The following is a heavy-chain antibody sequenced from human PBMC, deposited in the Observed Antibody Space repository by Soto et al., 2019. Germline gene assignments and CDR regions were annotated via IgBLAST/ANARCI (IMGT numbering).Heavy chain of an antibody. D-gene: IGHD4-17*01. Sequence: QVQLQQWGAGLLKPSETLSLTCAVYGGSFSGYYWSWIRQPPGKGLESIGEINHSGSTNYNPSLKSRVTISVDTSKNQFSLKLSSVTAADTAVYYCARATVRGIDYWGQGTLVTVSS. J-gene: IGHJ4*02. V-gene: IGHV4-34*01. CDR1: GGSFSGYY. CDR2: INHSGST. CDR3: ARATVRGIDY.